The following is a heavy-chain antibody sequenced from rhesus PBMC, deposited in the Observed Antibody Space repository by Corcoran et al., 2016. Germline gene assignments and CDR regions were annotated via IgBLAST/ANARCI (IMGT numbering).Heavy chain of an antibody. J-gene: IGHJ4*01. V-gene: IGHV4S14*01. CDR1: GYSISSDYY. D-gene: IGHD3-22*01. Sequence: QVQLQESGPGLVKPSETLSLTCAVSGYSISSDYYWGWPRQPPGRGLEGIGHTSKAGTNYLNPSLSRRVSLSVDPSKNHLSLKLSSVTAADTAVYYCVRRARDYTVFENWGQGVLVTVSS. CDR3: VRRARDYTVFEN. CDR2: TSKAGTN.